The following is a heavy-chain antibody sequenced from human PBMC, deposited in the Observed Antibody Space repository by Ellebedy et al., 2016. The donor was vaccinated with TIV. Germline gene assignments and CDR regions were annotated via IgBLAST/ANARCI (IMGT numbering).Heavy chain of an antibody. Sequence: GESLKISCAASGFTFSSYAMSWVRQAPGKGLEWVSAISGSGGSTYYADSVKGRFTISRDNSKNTLYLQMNSLRAEDTAVYYCAKEHIAVAGTPLFDYWGQGTLVTVSS. D-gene: IGHD6-19*01. CDR2: ISGSGGST. CDR1: GFTFSSYA. V-gene: IGHV3-23*01. CDR3: AKEHIAVAGTPLFDY. J-gene: IGHJ4*02.